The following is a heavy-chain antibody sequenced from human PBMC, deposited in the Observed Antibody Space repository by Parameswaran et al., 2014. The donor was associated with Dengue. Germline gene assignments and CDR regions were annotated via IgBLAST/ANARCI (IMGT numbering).Heavy chain of an antibody. V-gene: IGHV3-21*01. Sequence: KWIRQPPGKGVEWVSSISSSSSYIYYADSVKGRFTISRDNAKNSLYLQMNSLRAEDTAVYYCARGSGSFNFDYWGQGTPGHRLL. CDR2: ISSSSSYI. D-gene: IGHD1-26*01. J-gene: IGHJ4*02. CDR3: ARGSGSFNFDY.